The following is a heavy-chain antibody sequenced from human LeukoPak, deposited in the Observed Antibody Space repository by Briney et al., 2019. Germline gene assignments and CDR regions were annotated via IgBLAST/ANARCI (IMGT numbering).Heavy chain of an antibody. V-gene: IGHV4-34*01. CDR3: ASTPGPDCGGDCAHANNWFDP. D-gene: IGHD2-21*02. CDR2: INHSGST. CDR1: GGSFSGYY. J-gene: IGHJ5*02. Sequence: SETLSLTCAVYGGSFSGYYWSWIRQPPGKGLEWIGEINHSGSTNYNPSLTSRVTISVDTSKNQFSLKLSSVTAADTAVYYCASTPGPDCGGDCAHANNWFDPWGQGTLVTVSS.